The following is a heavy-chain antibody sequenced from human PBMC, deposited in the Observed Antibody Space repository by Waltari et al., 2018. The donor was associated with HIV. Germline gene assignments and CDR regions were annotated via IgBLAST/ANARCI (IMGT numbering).Heavy chain of an antibody. CDR3: ARGPSSGWSWFDP. CDR2: IGSLQNFI. CDR1: GFRFRDYN. Sequence: EVRLLESGGGLVRPGGSLQLSCAASGFRFRDYNMNWVRQGPGKGLEWVASIGSLQNFIHYADSVKGRFTVSRDNAKNSLYLQMNSLTAEDTAVYYCARGPSSGWSWFDPWGQGTLVTVSS. D-gene: IGHD6-19*01. J-gene: IGHJ5*02. V-gene: IGHV3-21*01.